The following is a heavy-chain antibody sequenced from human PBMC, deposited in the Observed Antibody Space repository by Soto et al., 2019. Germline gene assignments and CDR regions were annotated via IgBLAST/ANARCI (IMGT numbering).Heavy chain of an antibody. Sequence: GASVKVSCKASGYTFTSYDINWVRQATGQGLEWMGWMNPNSGNTGYAQKFQSRVTMTRNTSISTAYMELSSLRSEDTAVYYCARRLEHSCSWYYPHYYYYGMDVWGQGTTVTVSS. J-gene: IGHJ6*02. CDR1: GYTFTSYD. CDR2: MNPNSGNT. D-gene: IGHD6-13*01. V-gene: IGHV1-8*01. CDR3: ARRLEHSCSWYYPHYYYYGMDV.